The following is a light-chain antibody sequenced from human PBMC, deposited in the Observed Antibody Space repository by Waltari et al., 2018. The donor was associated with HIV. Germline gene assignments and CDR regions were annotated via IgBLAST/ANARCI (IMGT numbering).Light chain of an antibody. CDR2: GAS. CDR3: QQYNKWPCS. V-gene: IGKV3-15*01. CDR1: QSVGSD. J-gene: IGKJ4*01. Sequence: EIVMTQSPVTLSVSPGERATLSCRASQSVGSDLAWFQQKPGQAPTLLIYGASNRATGIPARFSGSGSGTEFTLTIGSLQSEDFAVYYCQQYNKWPCSFGGGTKVEIK.